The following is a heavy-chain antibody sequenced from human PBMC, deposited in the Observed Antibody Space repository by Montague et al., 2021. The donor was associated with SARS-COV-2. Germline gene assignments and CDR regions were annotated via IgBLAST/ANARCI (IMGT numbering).Heavy chain of an antibody. CDR1: GDSVSSKSVA. J-gene: IGHJ3*02. CDR2: TYYRSKWDS. CDR3: ASSGITLTGLDAFDI. Sequence: CAISGDSVSSKSVAWNWLRQSPSRGLEWLGRTYYRSKWDSDYAESFKXXLVITPDTSKNQVSPQLNSVIPEDTAVYFCASSGITLTGLDAFDIWGQGTMVTVSS. D-gene: IGHD3-9*01. V-gene: IGHV6-1*01.